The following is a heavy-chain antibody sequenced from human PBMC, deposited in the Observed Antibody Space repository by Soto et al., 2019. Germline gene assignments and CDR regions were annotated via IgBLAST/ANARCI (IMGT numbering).Heavy chain of an antibody. J-gene: IGHJ4*02. Sequence: ASVKVSCKASGCTFSSYAISWVRQAPGQGLEWMGGIIPIFGTANYAQKFQGRVTITADESTSTAYMELSSLRSEDTAVYYCAREAHTYGSYYLDYWGQGTLVTVSS. CDR1: GCTFSSYA. CDR3: AREAHTYGSYYLDY. V-gene: IGHV1-69*13. CDR2: IIPIFGTA. D-gene: IGHD1-26*01.